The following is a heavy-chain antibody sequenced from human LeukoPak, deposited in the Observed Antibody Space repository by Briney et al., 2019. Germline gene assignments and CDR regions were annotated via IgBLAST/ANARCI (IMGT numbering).Heavy chain of an antibody. CDR1: GYSFTSYW. J-gene: IGHJ4*02. Sequence: GESLKISCKGSGYSFTSYWIGWVRQMPGKGLEWMGSIYPGDSDTRYSPSFQGQVTISADKSISTAYLQWSSLKASDTAMYYCARPGYYDSSGYYPRDYWGQGTLVTVSS. CDR3: ARPGYYDSSGYYPRDY. D-gene: IGHD3-22*01. V-gene: IGHV5-51*01. CDR2: IYPGDSDT.